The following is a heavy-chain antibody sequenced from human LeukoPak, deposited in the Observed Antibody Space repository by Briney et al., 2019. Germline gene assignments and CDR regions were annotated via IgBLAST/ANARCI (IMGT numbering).Heavy chain of an antibody. V-gene: IGHV5-51*01. J-gene: IGHJ4*02. CDR2: IYRGDSDT. Sequence: GESLKISCYGSGYSFTNYWIAWVRQMPGKGLEWMGIIYRGDSDTRYSPSFQGQVTISADKSITTAYLQWSSLKASDTAMYYCARHRGGSTVTTDFDYWGQGTLVTASS. D-gene: IGHD4-17*01. CDR1: GYSFTNYW. CDR3: ARHRGGSTVTTDFDY.